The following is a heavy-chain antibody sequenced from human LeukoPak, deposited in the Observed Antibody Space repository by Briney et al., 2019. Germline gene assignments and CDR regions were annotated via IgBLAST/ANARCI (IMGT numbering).Heavy chain of an antibody. CDR1: GYTFTGYY. V-gene: IGHV1-2*02. CDR3: ARDNSVGDVAWWFDP. Sequence: ASVRVSCKASGYTFTGYYMHWVRQAPGQGLEWMGWINPNSGGTNYAQKFQGRVTMTRDTSISTAYMELSRLRSDDTAVYYCARDNSVGDVAWWFDPWGQGTLVTVSS. CDR2: INPNSGGT. D-gene: IGHD1-26*01. J-gene: IGHJ5*02.